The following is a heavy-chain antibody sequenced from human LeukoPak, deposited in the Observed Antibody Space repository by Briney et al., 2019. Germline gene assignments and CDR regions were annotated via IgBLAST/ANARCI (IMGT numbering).Heavy chain of an antibody. CDR2: IRSKAYGGTT. V-gene: IGHV3-49*04. D-gene: IGHD1-20*01. CDR1: GFTFGDYA. J-gene: IGHJ4*02. Sequence: PGGSLRLSCTASGFTFGDYAVSWVRQAPGKGLEWVGVIRSKAYGGTTEYAASVKGRFTISRDDSKSIAYLQMNSLKTEDTAVHYCTRGITGTKTDYWGQGTLVTVSS. CDR3: TRGITGTKTDY.